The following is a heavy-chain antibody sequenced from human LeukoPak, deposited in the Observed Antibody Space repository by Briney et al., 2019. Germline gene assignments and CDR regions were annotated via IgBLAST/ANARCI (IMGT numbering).Heavy chain of an antibody. CDR2: ISYDGSNK. CDR3: ARDMSGGYSYGYYYYYGMDV. D-gene: IGHD5-18*01. J-gene: IGHJ6*02. CDR1: GFTFSSYA. Sequence: GRSLRLSCAASGFTFSSYAMHWVRQAPGKGLEWAAVISYDGSNKYYADSVKGRFTISRDNSKNTLYLQMNSLRAEDTAVYYCARDMSGGYSYGYYYYYGMDVWGQGTTVTVSS. V-gene: IGHV3-30-3*01.